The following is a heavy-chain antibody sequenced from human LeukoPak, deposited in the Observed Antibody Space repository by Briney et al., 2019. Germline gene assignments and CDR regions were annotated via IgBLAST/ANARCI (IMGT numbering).Heavy chain of an antibody. V-gene: IGHV4-38-2*02. Sequence: SETLSLTCTVSGYSISSGYYWGWIRQPPGKGLEWIGSIYHSGSTYYNPSLKSRVTISVDKSKNQFSLKLRSVTAADTAVYYCARVGGWLHPADAFDIWGQGTMVTVSS. CDR2: IYHSGST. J-gene: IGHJ3*02. CDR3: ARVGGWLHPADAFDI. CDR1: GYSISSGYY. D-gene: IGHD5-24*01.